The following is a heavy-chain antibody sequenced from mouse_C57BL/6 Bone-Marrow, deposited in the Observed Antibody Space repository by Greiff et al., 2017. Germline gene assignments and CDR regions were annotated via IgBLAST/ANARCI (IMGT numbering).Heavy chain of an antibody. J-gene: IGHJ2*01. D-gene: IGHD1-1*01. Sequence: VQLQQSGAELVKPGASVKLSCTASGFNFTDYNMHWVKQRTEQGLEWIGRIDPEDGETKYAPKFQGKATITEDTSSHTAYLQVSSLTSEDAAVYYFASPYYYGSSFLNYWGQGTTLTVTS. V-gene: IGHV14-2*01. CDR1: GFNFTDYN. CDR3: ASPYYYGSSFLNY. CDR2: IDPEDGET.